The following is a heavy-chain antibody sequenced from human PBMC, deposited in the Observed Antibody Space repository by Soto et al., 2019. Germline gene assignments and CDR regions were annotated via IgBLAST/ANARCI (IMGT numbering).Heavy chain of an antibody. CDR3: ARNNTYYDFWSGYYSFDY. V-gene: IGHV3-7*05. D-gene: IGHD3-3*01. J-gene: IGHJ4*02. CDR1: GFTFSSYW. Sequence: PGGSLRLSCAASGFTFSSYWMSWVRQAPGKGLEWVANIKQDGSEKYYVDSVKGRFTISRDNAKNSLYLQMNSLRAEDTAVYYCARNNTYYDFWSGYYSFDYWGQGTLVTVSS. CDR2: IKQDGSEK.